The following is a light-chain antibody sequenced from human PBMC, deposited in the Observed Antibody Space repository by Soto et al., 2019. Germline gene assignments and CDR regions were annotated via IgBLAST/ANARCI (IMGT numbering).Light chain of an antibody. V-gene: IGKV3-15*01. CDR1: QSVSST. J-gene: IGKJ2*01. CDR3: HQYNNWPPYT. Sequence: EIVMTQSPATLSVSPGERATLSCRASQSVSSTLAWYQQNPGQAPRLLIYGASTRATGIPARFSGSGSGTEFTLTISSLHSEDFAVYYCHQYNNWPPYTFGQGTKLEIK. CDR2: GAS.